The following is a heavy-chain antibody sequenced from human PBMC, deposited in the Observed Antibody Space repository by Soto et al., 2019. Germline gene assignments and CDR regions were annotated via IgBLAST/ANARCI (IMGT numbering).Heavy chain of an antibody. J-gene: IGHJ4*02. D-gene: IGHD2-2*03. CDR2: IGTSAGST. Sequence: PGGSLRLSCAASGFTFSSYAMSWVRQAPGKGLEWVSAIGTSAGSTFYADSVRGRLTISRDNSIKTVYLQMNSLRAEDTAVYYCVKDPSGGYCSSTTCFYWGQGTLVTVSS. CDR3: VKDPSGGYCSSTTCFY. V-gene: IGHV3-23*01. CDR1: GFTFSSYA.